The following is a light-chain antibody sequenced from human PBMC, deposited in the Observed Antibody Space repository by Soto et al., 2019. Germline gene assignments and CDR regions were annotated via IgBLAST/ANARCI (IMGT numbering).Light chain of an antibody. CDR3: CSSAGSSTL. CDR1: SIDVGSYNL. Sequence: QSALTQPASVSGSPGQSITISCTGTSIDVGSYNLVSWYQQHPGKAPKLMIYEVSKRPSGVSNRFSGSKSGNTASLTISGLQAEDEADYYCCSSAGSSTLFGTGTKVTVL. J-gene: IGLJ1*01. V-gene: IGLV2-23*02. CDR2: EVS.